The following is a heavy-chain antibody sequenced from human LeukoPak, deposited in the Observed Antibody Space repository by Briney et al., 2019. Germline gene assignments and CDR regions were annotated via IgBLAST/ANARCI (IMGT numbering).Heavy chain of an antibody. CDR1: GFTFSSYS. CDR3: ASRVAGPAF. D-gene: IGHD6-19*01. CDR2: ISSSSSTI. Sequence: GGSLRLSCAASGFTFSSYSMNWVRQAPGKGLEWVSYISSSSSTIYYADSVKGRFTISRDNAKNSLCLQMNSLRAEDTAVYYCASRVAGPAFWGQGTLVTVSS. V-gene: IGHV3-48*01. J-gene: IGHJ4*02.